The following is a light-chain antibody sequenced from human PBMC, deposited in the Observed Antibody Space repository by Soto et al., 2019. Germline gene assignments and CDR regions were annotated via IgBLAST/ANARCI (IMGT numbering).Light chain of an antibody. CDR3: NSYSISSTPGV. CDR1: SSDVGSYNY. CDR2: DVS. J-gene: IGLJ2*01. Sequence: QSALTQPASVSGSPGQSITISCTGTSSDVGSYNYVYWYQQHPGKAPKLMIYDVSNRPSGVSNRFSCSKSGNTASLTMSGLRAEDEADYYYNSYSISSTPGVFGGGTKLTVL. V-gene: IGLV2-14*01.